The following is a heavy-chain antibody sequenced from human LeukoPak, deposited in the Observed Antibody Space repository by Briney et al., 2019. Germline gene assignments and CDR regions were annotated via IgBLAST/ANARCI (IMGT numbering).Heavy chain of an antibody. J-gene: IGHJ1*01. CDR3: ARRRYYDGSGYLE. D-gene: IGHD3-22*01. V-gene: IGHV4-39*01. CDR1: GDSVSRSDSD. Sequence: SETLSLTCSVSGDSVSRSDSDWDWIRQPPGKGLEWIGTIYYSGRTYYSPSLKSRVTTSVDPSNNQFSLNLRSVTAADTALYYCARRRYYDGSGYLEWGQGTLLSVSS. CDR2: IYYSGRT.